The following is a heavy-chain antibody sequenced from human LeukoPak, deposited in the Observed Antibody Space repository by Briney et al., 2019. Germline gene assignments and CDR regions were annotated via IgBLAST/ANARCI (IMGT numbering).Heavy chain of an antibody. CDR1: GGSISSGYH. V-gene: IGHV4-34*01. CDR2: INHSGST. Sequence: PSETLSLTCTVSGGSISSGYHWSWIRQPPGKGLEWIGEINHSGSTNYNPSLKSRVTISVDTSKNQFSLKLSSVTAADTAVYYCARGSLGIAAAGSYYYYGMDVWGQGTTVTVSS. J-gene: IGHJ6*02. D-gene: IGHD6-13*01. CDR3: ARGSLGIAAAGSYYYYGMDV.